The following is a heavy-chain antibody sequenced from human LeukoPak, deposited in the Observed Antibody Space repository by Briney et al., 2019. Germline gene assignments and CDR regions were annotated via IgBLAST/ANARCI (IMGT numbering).Heavy chain of an antibody. CDR3: ARDARRGYYYGSGSYVALATNWFDP. D-gene: IGHD3-10*01. V-gene: IGHV3-23*01. CDR2: ISPNGVIT. CDR1: GFTFSSHG. Sequence: PGGSLRLSCAASGFTFSSHGMNWVRQAPGKGLEWVSGISPNGVITYYAGSVKGRFTISRDNSKGTVYLQMNSLRPEDTAVYYCARDARRGYYYGSGSYVALATNWFDPWGQGTLITVSS. J-gene: IGHJ5*02.